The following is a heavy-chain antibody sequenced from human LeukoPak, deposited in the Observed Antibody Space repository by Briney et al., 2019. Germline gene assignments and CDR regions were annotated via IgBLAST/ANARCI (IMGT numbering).Heavy chain of an antibody. V-gene: IGHV3-7*01. Sequence: GGSLRLSCAVSGFTFSRYWMTWVRQAPGRGLGWVANIKVDGSEKYYRDAVKGRFTISRDHANDSLYLQMNGLRAEDTAIYYCARAQWTAFDYYYYMDVWGKGTTVTVSS. D-gene: IGHD3/OR15-3a*01. CDR2: IKVDGSEK. CDR1: GFTFSRYW. J-gene: IGHJ6*03. CDR3: ARAQWTAFDYYYYMDV.